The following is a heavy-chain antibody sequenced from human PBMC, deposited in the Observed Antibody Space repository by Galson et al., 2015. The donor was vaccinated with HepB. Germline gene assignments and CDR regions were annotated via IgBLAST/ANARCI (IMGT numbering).Heavy chain of an antibody. CDR1: GFTFSSYS. CDR2: ISSSSSYI. V-gene: IGHV3-21*01. J-gene: IGHJ6*03. D-gene: IGHD3-3*01. CDR3: AREATYYDFWSGYHYYYYMDV. Sequence: SLRLSCAASGFTFSSYSMNWVRQAPGKGLEWVSSISSSSSYIYYADSVRGRFTISRDNAKNSLYLQMNSLRAEDTAVYYCAREATYYDFWSGYHYYYYMDVWGKGTTVTVSS.